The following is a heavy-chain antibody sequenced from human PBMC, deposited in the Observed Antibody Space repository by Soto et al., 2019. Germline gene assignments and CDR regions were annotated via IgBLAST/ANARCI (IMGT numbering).Heavy chain of an antibody. CDR3: ARDMSGVAHGAFDI. J-gene: IGHJ3*02. D-gene: IGHD2-8*01. V-gene: IGHV3-30-3*01. CDR2: ISYDGSNK. Sequence: GGSLRLSCAASGFTFSSYAMHWVRQAPGKGLEWVAVISYDGSNKYYADSVKGRFTISRDNSKNTLYLQMNSLRAEDTAVYYCARDMSGVAHGAFDIWGQGTMVTVSS. CDR1: GFTFSSYA.